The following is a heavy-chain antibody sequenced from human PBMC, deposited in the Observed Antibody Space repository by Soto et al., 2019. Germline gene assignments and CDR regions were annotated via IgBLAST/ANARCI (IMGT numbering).Heavy chain of an antibody. Sequence: GASVKVSCKASGYTFTNYDITWVRQATGQGLEWMGWMNPNNDNTGYAQKFQGRVTMTRNTSISTAYMELSSLRSEDTAVYYCATERWEDAFDIWGQGTMVTVSS. CDR1: GYTFTNYD. CDR2: MNPNNDNT. V-gene: IGHV1-8*01. D-gene: IGHD1-26*01. CDR3: ATERWEDAFDI. J-gene: IGHJ3*02.